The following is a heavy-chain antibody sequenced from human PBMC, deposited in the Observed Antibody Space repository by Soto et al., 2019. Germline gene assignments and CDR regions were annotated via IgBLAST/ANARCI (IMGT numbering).Heavy chain of an antibody. CDR1: GGTFSSYA. D-gene: IGHD3-16*01. Sequence: QVQLVQSGAEVKKPGSSVKVSCKASGGTFSSYAISWVRQAPGQGLEWMGGIIPTFGTANYAQKFQGRVKMTEEEYKSTAYMELSSLRSEDSGVYYCARDLGGPMAANDGGDAFDIWGQGTMVTVSS. J-gene: IGHJ3*02. V-gene: IGHV1-69*12. CDR2: IIPTFGTA. CDR3: ARDLGGPMAANDGGDAFDI.